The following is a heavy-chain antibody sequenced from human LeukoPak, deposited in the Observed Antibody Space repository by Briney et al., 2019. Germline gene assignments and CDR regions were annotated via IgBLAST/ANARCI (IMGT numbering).Heavy chain of an antibody. D-gene: IGHD3-10*01. J-gene: IGHJ5*02. CDR3: ARGRSYNWFDP. CDR2: ISPDGSNR. CDR1: GFTFSNYG. V-gene: IGHV3-30*03. Sequence: GGSLRLSCAASGFTFSNYGIHWVRQAPGKGLEWVAVISPDGSNRYYADSVKGRFIISRDNSKNTLYLQMNSLRAEDTAVYYCARGRSYNWFDPWGQGTLVTVSS.